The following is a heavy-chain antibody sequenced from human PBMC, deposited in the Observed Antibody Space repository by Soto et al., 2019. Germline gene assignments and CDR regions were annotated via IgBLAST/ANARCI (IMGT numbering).Heavy chain of an antibody. CDR2: ISSSSSTI. J-gene: IGHJ6*02. D-gene: IGHD2-15*01. Sequence: GGSLRLSCAASGFTFSSYSMNWVRQAPGKGLEWVSYISSSSSTIYYADSVKGRFTISRDNAKNSLYLQMNSLRDEDTAVYYCAREDIVVVVALYYYGMDVWGQGTTVTVSS. V-gene: IGHV3-48*02. CDR1: GFTFSSYS. CDR3: AREDIVVVVALYYYGMDV.